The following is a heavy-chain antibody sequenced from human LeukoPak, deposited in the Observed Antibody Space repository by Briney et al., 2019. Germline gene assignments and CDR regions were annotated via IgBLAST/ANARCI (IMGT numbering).Heavy chain of an antibody. Sequence: ASVKVSCKVSGYTFTDYHMHWVQQAPGKGLEWMGLVDPEDGETIYAEKFQGRVTITADTSTDTAYMELSSLRSEDTAVYYCATITESYGDYVLYYFDYWGQGTLVTVSS. CDR1: GYTFTDYH. CDR3: ATITESYGDYVLYYFDY. D-gene: IGHD4-17*01. J-gene: IGHJ4*02. CDR2: VDPEDGET. V-gene: IGHV1-69-2*01.